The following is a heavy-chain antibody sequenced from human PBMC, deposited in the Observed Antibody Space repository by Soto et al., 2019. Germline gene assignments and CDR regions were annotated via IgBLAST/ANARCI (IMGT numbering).Heavy chain of an antibody. Sequence: GGSLRLSCAASGFTFSSYSMNWVRQAPGKGLEWVSSISSSSSYRYYADSVKGRFTISRDNAKNSLSLQVKSLRAEDTAVYYCARDRTPGTWAFDIWGQGTMVTVSS. CDR1: GFTFSSYS. CDR3: ARDRTPGTWAFDI. D-gene: IGHD6-13*01. V-gene: IGHV3-21*01. J-gene: IGHJ3*02. CDR2: ISSSSSYR.